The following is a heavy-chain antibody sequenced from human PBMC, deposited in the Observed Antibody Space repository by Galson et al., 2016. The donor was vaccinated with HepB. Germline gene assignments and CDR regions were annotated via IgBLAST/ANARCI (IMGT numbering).Heavy chain of an antibody. D-gene: IGHD6-6*01. Sequence: SVKVSCKASGGTFKNYAIDWVRQVPGQGLEWMGGIMPISGTPDYAHLLQGRLTTTADESTSTASRELSHLRSEDTAVYYCARSDSSSFYNYLYFTIDVWGRGTMVIVSS. CDR1: GGTFKNYA. CDR3: ARSDSSSFYNYLYFTIDV. J-gene: IGHJ6*02. V-gene: IGHV1-69*13. CDR2: IMPISGTP.